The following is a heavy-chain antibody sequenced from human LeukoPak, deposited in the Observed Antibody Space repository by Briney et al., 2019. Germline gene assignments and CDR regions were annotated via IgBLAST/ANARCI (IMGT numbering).Heavy chain of an antibody. V-gene: IGHV3-74*03. Sequence: PGGSLRLSCVGSGFTFSSHGLHWVRQLPGKGLVWVSLINTDGSRTKYADSVKGRFTISRDNAKNTLYLQMNSLRAEDTAVYYCARDLSGPADYWGQGTVVTVSS. CDR2: INTDGSRT. CDR3: ARDLSGPADY. J-gene: IGHJ4*02. D-gene: IGHD1-26*01. CDR1: GFTFSSHG.